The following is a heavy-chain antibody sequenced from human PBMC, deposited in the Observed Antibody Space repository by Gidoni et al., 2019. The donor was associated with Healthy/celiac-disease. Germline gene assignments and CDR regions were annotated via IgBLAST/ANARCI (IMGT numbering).Heavy chain of an antibody. V-gene: IGHV3-66*01. CDR3: ARDLRDTPYLPGYGMDV. Sequence: EVQLVESGGGLVQPGGSLRLSCAASGFTVSSNYMSWVRQAPGKGLEWVSVIYSGGSTYYADSVKGRFTISRDNSKNTLYLQMNSLRAEDTAVYYCARDLRDTPYLPGYGMDVWGQGTTVTVSS. J-gene: IGHJ6*02. D-gene: IGHD6-13*01. CDR1: GFTVSSNY. CDR2: IYSGGST.